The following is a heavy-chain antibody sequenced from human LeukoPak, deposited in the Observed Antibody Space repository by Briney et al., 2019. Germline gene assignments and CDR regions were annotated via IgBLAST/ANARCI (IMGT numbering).Heavy chain of an antibody. D-gene: IGHD1-7*01. V-gene: IGHV3-23*01. CDR1: GFTFSSYA. Sequence: PGGSLRLSCAASGFTFSSYATSWVRQAPGKGLEWVSAISGSGGSTYYADSVKGRFTISRDNSKNTLYLQMNSLRAEDTAVYYRAKGIHWNYEEYFDYWGQGTLVTVSS. CDR2: ISGSGGST. J-gene: IGHJ4*02. CDR3: AKGIHWNYEEYFDY.